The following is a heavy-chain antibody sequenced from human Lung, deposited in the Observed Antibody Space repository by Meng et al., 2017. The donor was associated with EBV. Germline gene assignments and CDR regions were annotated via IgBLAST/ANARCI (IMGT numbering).Heavy chain of an antibody. CDR1: GYTFSSYD. D-gene: IGHD6-19*01. CDR3: ATGVADFEY. Sequence: QVQLVQSGAEVKQPEASVQFSCNASGYTFSSYDINWVRRGTGQGLEWMGWMNPNRGTAGYAQKFQGRVTMTRNISKSTDYMDLSSLSSEDTAVYYCATGVADFEYWGQGTLVTVSS. V-gene: IGHV1-8*01. CDR2: MNPNRGTA. J-gene: IGHJ4*02.